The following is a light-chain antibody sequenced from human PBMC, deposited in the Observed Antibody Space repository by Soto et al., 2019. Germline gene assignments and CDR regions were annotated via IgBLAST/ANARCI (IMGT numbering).Light chain of an antibody. CDR3: QQYGDSPMYT. CDR1: QSVSSSH. CDR2: GAS. J-gene: IGKJ2*01. Sequence: EIVLTQSPGTLSSSPGERATLSCRASQSVSSSHLYWYQQKPGQAPRLLIYGASSRATGIPDRFSGSGSGTDFTLTISRLEPEDFAVYFCQQYGDSPMYTFGQGTKLEI. V-gene: IGKV3-20*01.